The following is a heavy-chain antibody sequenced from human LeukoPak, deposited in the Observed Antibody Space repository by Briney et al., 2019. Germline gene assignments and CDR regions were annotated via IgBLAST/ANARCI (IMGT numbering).Heavy chain of an antibody. V-gene: IGHV3-48*01. CDR1: GFTFSSYN. Sequence: GGSLRLSCAASGFTFSSYNINWVRQAPGKGLEWVSYISSSSSTIYYADSVKGRFTISRDNSKNTLYLQMNSLRAEDTAVYYCAKTVYYYGSGSYYSFDYWGQGTLVTVSS. D-gene: IGHD3-10*01. CDR2: ISSSSSTI. CDR3: AKTVYYYGSGSYYSFDY. J-gene: IGHJ4*02.